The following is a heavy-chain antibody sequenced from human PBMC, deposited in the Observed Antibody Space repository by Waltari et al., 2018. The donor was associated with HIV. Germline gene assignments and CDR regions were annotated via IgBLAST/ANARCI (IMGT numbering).Heavy chain of an antibody. J-gene: IGHJ3*02. V-gene: IGHV3-48*03. CDR3: ARDDLIVRRPFGI. CDR2: ISSNGGAI. D-gene: IGHD3-16*02. CDR1: GFACYPYE. Sequence: DVQLVECGGELVKIGGSLRLSCAGSGFACYPYEMNWVRQAPGKGLEWIAYISSNGGAIHYADSVRGRFTISRDNAKSSLYLQMNSLRGEDTAIYYCARDDLIVRRPFGIWGQGTMVTV.